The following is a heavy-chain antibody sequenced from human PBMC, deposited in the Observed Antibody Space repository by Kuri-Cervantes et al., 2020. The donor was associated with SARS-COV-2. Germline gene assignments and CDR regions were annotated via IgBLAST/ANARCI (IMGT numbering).Heavy chain of an antibody. D-gene: IGHD6-6*01. CDR2: ISAYNGNT. J-gene: IGHJ3*02. CDR1: GYTFTSYG. CDR3: ASSQYSSSSLAFDI. Sequence: ASVQVSCKASGYTFTSYGISWVRQAPGQGLEWMGWISAYNGNTNYAQKLQGRVTMTTDTSTSTAYMELRSLRSDDTAVYYCASSQYSSSSLAFDIWGQGTMVTVSS. V-gene: IGHV1-18*01.